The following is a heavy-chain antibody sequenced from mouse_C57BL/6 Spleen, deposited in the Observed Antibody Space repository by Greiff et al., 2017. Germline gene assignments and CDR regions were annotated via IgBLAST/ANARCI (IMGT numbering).Heavy chain of an antibody. CDR2: IWTGGGT. CDR1: GFSLTSYA. Sequence: VHLVESGPGLVAPSQSLSITCTVSGFSLTSYAISWVRQPPGKGLEWLGVIWTGGGTNYNSALKSRLSISKDNSKSQVFLKMNSLQTDDTARYYCASYDYDGGWFAYWGQGTLVTVSA. V-gene: IGHV2-9-1*01. CDR3: ASYDYDGGWFAY. J-gene: IGHJ3*01. D-gene: IGHD2-4*01.